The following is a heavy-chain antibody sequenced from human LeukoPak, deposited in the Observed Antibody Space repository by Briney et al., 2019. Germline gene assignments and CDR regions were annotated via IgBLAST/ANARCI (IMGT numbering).Heavy chain of an antibody. Sequence: GXXXVSSISSSSSYIYYADSVKGRFTISRDNAKNSLYLQMNSLRAEDTAVYYCAREGKLYYFDYWGQGTLVTVSS. D-gene: IGHD2-15*01. J-gene: IGHJ4*02. CDR2: ISSSSSYI. CDR3: AREGKLYYFDY. V-gene: IGHV3-21*01.